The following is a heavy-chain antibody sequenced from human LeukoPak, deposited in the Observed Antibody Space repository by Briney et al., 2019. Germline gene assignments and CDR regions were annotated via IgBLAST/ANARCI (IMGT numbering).Heavy chain of an antibody. CDR2: IYTSGST. D-gene: IGHD2-2*01. Sequence: PSETLSLTCTVSGGSISSYYWSWIRQPAGKGLEWIGRIYTSGSTNYNPSLKSRVTMSVDTSKNQFSLKLSSVTAADTAVYYCAREAWCSSTSCYWGYYYMDVWGKGTTVTVSS. J-gene: IGHJ6*03. CDR1: GGSISSYY. CDR3: AREAWCSSTSCYWGYYYMDV. V-gene: IGHV4-4*07.